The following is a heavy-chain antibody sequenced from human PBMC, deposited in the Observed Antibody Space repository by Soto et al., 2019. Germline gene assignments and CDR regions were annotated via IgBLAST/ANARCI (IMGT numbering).Heavy chain of an antibody. J-gene: IGHJ4*02. CDR2: ISYDGSNK. V-gene: IGHV3-30*18. CDR3: AKGIRDGYNSFDY. D-gene: IGHD5-12*01. Sequence: PGGSLRLSCAASGFTFSSYGMHRVRQAPGKGLEWVAVISYDGSNKYYADSVKGRFTISRDNSKNTLYLQMNSLRAEDTAVYYCAKGIRDGYNSFDYWGQGTLVTVSS. CDR1: GFTFSSYG.